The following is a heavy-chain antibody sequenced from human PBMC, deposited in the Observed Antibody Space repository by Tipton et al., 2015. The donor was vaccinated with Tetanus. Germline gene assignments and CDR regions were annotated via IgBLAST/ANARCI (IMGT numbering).Heavy chain of an antibody. Sequence: TLSLTCIVSGGSMSGSGHYGAWVRQSPGKGLEWIGSISYSGRTYYSPSLKSRVTMSVDTSKKDFSVRLGSVTAADTAVYFCARYKTSLVTPGKYFDSWGQGALVTVSS. CDR3: ARYKTSLVTPGKYFDS. J-gene: IGHJ4*02. CDR2: ISYSGRT. V-gene: IGHV4-39*02. CDR1: GGSMSGSGHY. D-gene: IGHD4-23*01.